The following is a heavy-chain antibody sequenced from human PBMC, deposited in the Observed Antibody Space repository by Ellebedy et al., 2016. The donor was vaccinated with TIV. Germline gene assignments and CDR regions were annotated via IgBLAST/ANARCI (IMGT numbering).Heavy chain of an antibody. J-gene: IGHJ4*02. CDR2: IQQDGSEK. CDR3: ARGGIQLGY. D-gene: IGHD5-18*01. V-gene: IGHV3-7*01. Sequence: GESLKISXAASGFTFSNYWMTWVRQAPGKGLEWVANIQQDGSEKYYVDSVKGRFTISRDNAKNSLYLQMNSLRAEDTAVYYCARGGIQLGYWGQGTLVIVSS. CDR1: GFTFSNYW.